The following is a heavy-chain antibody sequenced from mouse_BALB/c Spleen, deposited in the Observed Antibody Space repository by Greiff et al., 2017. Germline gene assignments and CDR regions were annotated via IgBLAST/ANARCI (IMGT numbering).Heavy chain of an antibody. CDR1: GFTFSSYG. J-gene: IGHJ3*01. V-gene: IGHV5-6-3*01. CDR2: INSNGGST. CDR3: AREGDYRYDGAY. Sequence: EVKLVESGGGLVQPGGSLKLSCAASGFTFSSYGMSWVRQTPDKRLELVATINSNGGSTYYPDSVKGRFTISRDNAKNTLYLQMSSLKSEDTAMYYCAREGDYRYDGAYWGQGTLVTVSA. D-gene: IGHD2-14*01.